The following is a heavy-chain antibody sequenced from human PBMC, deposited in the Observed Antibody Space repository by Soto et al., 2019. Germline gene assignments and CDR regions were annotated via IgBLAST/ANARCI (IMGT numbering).Heavy chain of an antibody. J-gene: IGHJ3*02. CDR2: IISIFGTA. Sequence: ASVKVSCKASGATFSSYAITWVRQAPGQGIEWVGGIISIFGTANYAQKFQGRVTITADESTSTAYMELSSLRSEDTAVYYCAYGKTGTTIAYAFDIWGQGTMVTVSS. D-gene: IGHD1-7*01. CDR3: AYGKTGTTIAYAFDI. CDR1: GATFSSYA. V-gene: IGHV1-69*01.